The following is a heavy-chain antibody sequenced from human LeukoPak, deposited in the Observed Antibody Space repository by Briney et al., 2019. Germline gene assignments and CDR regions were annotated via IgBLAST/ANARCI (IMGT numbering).Heavy chain of an antibody. CDR1: GGTFSSYA. J-gene: IGHJ3*02. CDR3: ARENYYDSSGYSAPAFDI. Sequence: SVKVSCKASGGTFSSYAISWVRQAPGQGLEWMGGITPIFGTANYAQKFQGRVTITADESTSTAYMELSSLRSEDTAVYYCARENYYDSSGYSAPAFDIWGQGTMVTVSS. D-gene: IGHD3-22*01. CDR2: ITPIFGTA. V-gene: IGHV1-69*13.